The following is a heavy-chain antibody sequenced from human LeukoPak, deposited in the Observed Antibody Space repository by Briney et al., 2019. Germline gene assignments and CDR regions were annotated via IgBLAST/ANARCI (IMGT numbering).Heavy chain of an antibody. CDR3: ARRTWYGDLGWYFDL. D-gene: IGHD4-17*01. CDR1: GGSISSYY. CDR2: IYTSGST. J-gene: IGHJ2*01. V-gene: IGHV4-4*09. Sequence: PSETLSLTCTVSGGSISSYYWSWIRQPPGKGLEWIGYIYTSGSTNYNPSLKSRVTISVDTSKNQFSLKLSSVTAADTAVYYCARRTWYGDLGWYFDLWGRGTLVTVSS.